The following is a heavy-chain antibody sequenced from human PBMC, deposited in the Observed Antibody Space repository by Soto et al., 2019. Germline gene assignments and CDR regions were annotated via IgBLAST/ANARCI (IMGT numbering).Heavy chain of an antibody. D-gene: IGHD3-9*01. V-gene: IGHV1-18*01. J-gene: IGHJ3*01. CDR2: ISTFNGKT. Sequence: QIQLVQSGGDVKTPGASVKVSCTTSRYTFTSHGIAWVRQAPGQGLEWRGWISTFNGKTDDAQKFQGRVTMTADTITSTVHMELRSLRSDDTAVYYCARPLTEGATFREDAFDLWGPGTKVTVSS. CDR1: RYTFTSHG. CDR3: ARPLTEGATFREDAFDL.